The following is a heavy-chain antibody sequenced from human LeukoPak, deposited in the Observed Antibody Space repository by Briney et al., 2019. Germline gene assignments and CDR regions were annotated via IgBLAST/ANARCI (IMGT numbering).Heavy chain of an antibody. CDR2: INHSGST. CDR1: GFTVSSNY. V-gene: IGHV4-34*01. D-gene: IGHD3-10*01. CDR3: AREARRSRFDP. J-gene: IGHJ5*02. Sequence: PGGSLRLSCAASGFTVSSNYMSWIRQPPGKGLEWIGEINHSGSTNYNPSLKSRVTISVDTSKNQFSLKLSSVTAADTAVYYCAREARRSRFDPWGQGTLVTVSS.